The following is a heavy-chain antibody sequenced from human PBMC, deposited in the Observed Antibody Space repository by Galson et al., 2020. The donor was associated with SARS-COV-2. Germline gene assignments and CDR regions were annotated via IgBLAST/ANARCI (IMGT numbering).Heavy chain of an antibody. J-gene: IGHJ5*02. Sequence: GESLKISCAASGFTFSSYAMSWVRQAPGKGLEWVSAISGSGGSTYYADSVEGRFTISRDNSKNTLYLQMNSLRAEDTAVYYCAKGTRWVFYDFPFVDPWGQGALVTVSS. V-gene: IGHV3-23*01. D-gene: IGHD3-3*01. CDR3: AKGTRWVFYDFPFVDP. CDR1: GFTFSSYA. CDR2: ISGSGGST.